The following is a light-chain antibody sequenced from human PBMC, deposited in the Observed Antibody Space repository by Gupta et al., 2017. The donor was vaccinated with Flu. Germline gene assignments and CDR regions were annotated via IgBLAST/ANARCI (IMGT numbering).Light chain of an antibody. CDR1: QGIRNE. J-gene: IGKJ4*01. Sequence: PSSLSASVGDRVTITCRSSQGIRNELGWFQQRPGKAPKRLIYTASSLQSGVPSRFSGSGSGTEFTLTISSLQPDDFATYYCRQHNSYPLTFGGGTKVEI. CDR3: RQHNSYPLT. V-gene: IGKV1-17*01. CDR2: TAS.